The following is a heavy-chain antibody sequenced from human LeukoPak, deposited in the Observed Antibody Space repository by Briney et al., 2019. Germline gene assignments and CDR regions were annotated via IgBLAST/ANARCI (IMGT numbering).Heavy chain of an antibody. Sequence: SETLSLTCSVSGDSISSSSYYWGWIRQPPGKGLEWIGSISYSGSTYYTPSLKSRVTISVDTSKNRFSLKLSSVTAADTAVYYCARSSGIFDYWGQGTLVTVSS. CDR2: ISYSGST. CDR3: ARSSGIFDY. J-gene: IGHJ4*02. CDR1: GDSISSSSYY. V-gene: IGHV4-39*07. D-gene: IGHD1-26*01.